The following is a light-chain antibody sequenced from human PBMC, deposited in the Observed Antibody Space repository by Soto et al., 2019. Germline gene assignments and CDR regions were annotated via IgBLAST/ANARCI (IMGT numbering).Light chain of an antibody. J-gene: IGKJ1*01. V-gene: IGKV1-5*01. CDR1: QTISTW. CDR2: DAS. Sequence: DIQVTQSPPTLSASVGDRVTITCRASQTISTWMAWYQQKPGKAPKLLIYDASSLESGVPSRFSGSGSGTEFTLTISSLQPDDFATYYCQQYSSSSEWTFGQGTKVDIK. CDR3: QQYSSSSEWT.